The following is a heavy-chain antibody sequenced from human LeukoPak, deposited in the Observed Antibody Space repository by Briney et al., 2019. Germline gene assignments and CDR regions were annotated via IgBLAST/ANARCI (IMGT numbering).Heavy chain of an antibody. D-gene: IGHD5-18*01. CDR3: ARIVDTAMVYYYYYLDV. J-gene: IGHJ6*03. CDR2: IYYSGST. V-gene: IGHV4-59*01. Sequence: SETLSLTCTVSGGFISSYYWSWIRQPPGKGLEWIGYIYYSGSTNYNPSLKSRVTISVDTSKNQFSLKLSSVTAADTAVYYCARIVDTAMVYYYYYLDVWGKGTTVTVSS. CDR1: GGFISSYY.